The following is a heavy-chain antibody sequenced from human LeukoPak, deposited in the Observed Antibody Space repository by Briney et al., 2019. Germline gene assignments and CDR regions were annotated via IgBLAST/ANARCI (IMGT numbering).Heavy chain of an antibody. CDR3: VSFYETY. J-gene: IGHJ4*02. V-gene: IGHV3-30-3*01. Sequence: SGRSLRLSCAASGFTFSSYAMHWVRQAPGKGLEWVAVISYDGSNKYYADSVKGRFTISKDNAKNTVYLQMNSLRAEDTAVYYCVSFYETYWGRGTLVTVSS. D-gene: IGHD2/OR15-2a*01. CDR2: ISYDGSNK. CDR1: GFTFSSYA.